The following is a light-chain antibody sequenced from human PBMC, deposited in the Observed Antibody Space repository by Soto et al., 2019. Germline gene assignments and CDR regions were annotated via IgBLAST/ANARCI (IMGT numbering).Light chain of an antibody. Sequence: DIQMTQSPSSVSASVGDRVTITCRASQGISSWLAWYQRKPRKAPNLLIYAASSLQSGVPSRFSGSGSGTDFTLTISSLQPEDFATYYCQQANSFPFTFGPGTKVDIK. J-gene: IGKJ3*01. CDR1: QGISSW. CDR2: AAS. V-gene: IGKV1-12*01. CDR3: QQANSFPFT.